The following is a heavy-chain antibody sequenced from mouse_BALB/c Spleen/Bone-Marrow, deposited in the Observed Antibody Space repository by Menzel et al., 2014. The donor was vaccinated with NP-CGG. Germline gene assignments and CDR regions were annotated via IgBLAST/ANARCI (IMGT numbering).Heavy chain of an antibody. CDR2: INPDSRTI. D-gene: IGHD1-1*01. J-gene: IGHJ2*01. V-gene: IGHV4-1*02. Sequence: GVDFSRYWMSWVRQAPGKGLEWIGEINPDSRTINYTPSLKDKFIISRDNAKNTLYLRLNKVRSEDTALYYCARPDYYGYLNYWGQGTTLTVSS. CDR1: GVDFSRYW. CDR3: ARPDYYGYLNY.